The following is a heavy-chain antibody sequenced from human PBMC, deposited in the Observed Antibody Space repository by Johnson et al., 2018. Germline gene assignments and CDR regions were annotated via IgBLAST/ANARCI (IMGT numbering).Heavy chain of an antibody. Sequence: VQLVESGGGLVKXGGSLRLSCSASGFSFSSYAMTWVRQAPGKGLEWVSAISASGGSTYYADSVKGRFTISRDNSKNTLYLQMNSLRAEDTAVYYCAKIVVVTAMNACDIWGQGTMVTVSS. CDR3: AKIVVVTAMNACDI. CDR2: ISASGGST. CDR1: GFSFSSYA. D-gene: IGHD2-21*02. V-gene: IGHV3-23*04. J-gene: IGHJ3*02.